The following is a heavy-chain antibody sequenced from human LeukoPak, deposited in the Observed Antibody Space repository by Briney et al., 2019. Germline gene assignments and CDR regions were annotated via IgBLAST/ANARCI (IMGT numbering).Heavy chain of an antibody. CDR1: GYTFTGYY. CDR2: INPNSGGT. CDR3: ARDLYYYGSGSDVDY. Sequence: GASVKVSCKASGYTFTGYYMHWVRQAPGQGLEWMGWINPNSGGTNYAQKFQGRVTMTRDTSIGTAYMELSRLRSDDTAVYYCARDLYYYGSGSDVDYWGQGTLVTVSS. D-gene: IGHD3-10*01. V-gene: IGHV1-2*02. J-gene: IGHJ4*02.